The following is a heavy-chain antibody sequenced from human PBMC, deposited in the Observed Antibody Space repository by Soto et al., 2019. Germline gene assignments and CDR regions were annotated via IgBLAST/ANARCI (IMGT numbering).Heavy chain of an antibody. V-gene: IGHV3-11*05. Sequence: QVQLVESGGDLVKPGGSLRLSCAASGFPFSDYYMSWIRQAPGKGLEWVSSIGSSSSYTNYADSVKGRFTISRDNAKNSLYLQMNTLRAEDTAVYFCARWCPTGYYNYWGQGALVTVSA. CDR2: IGSSSSYT. J-gene: IGHJ4*02. CDR1: GFPFSDYY. D-gene: IGHD3-9*01. CDR3: ARWCPTGYYNY.